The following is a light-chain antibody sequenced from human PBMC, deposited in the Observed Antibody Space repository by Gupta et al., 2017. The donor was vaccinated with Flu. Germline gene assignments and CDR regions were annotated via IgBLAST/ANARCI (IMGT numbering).Light chain of an antibody. CDR2: DVS. Sequence: QSALTEPRSVSGTPDHHVTISCTGNSSDVGGYNYVSWYQQHPGKAPKLMIYDVSKRLSGVPDRFSGSKSGNTASLTISGLQAEDEAEYYCCSYAGSYTFYVFGTGTKVTVL. CDR3: CSYAGSYTFYV. J-gene: IGLJ1*01. V-gene: IGLV2-11*01. CDR1: SSDVGGYNY.